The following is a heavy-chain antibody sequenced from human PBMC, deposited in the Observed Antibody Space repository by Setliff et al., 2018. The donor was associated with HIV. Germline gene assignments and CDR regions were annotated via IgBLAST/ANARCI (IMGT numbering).Heavy chain of an antibody. CDR1: GYTLTELS. J-gene: IGHJ4*02. Sequence: AAVKVSCKVSGYTLTELSRHWVPQAPGKGLEWMGRFDPEDGESIYAQKFQGRVTMTDDTSTDTAYMELRSLTSEDTAVYYCATDHGAAGAFDYWGQGTLVTVSS. CDR2: FDPEDGES. V-gene: IGHV1-24*01. CDR3: ATDHGAAGAFDY. D-gene: IGHD1-26*01.